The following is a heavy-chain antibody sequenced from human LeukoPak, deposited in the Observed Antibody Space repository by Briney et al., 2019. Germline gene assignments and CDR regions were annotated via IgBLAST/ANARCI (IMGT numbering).Heavy chain of an antibody. CDR1: GGTFSSYA. CDR2: IIPIPGIA. J-gene: IGHJ4*02. D-gene: IGHD2-15*01. V-gene: IGHV1-69*04. Sequence: SVKVSCKASGGTFSSYAISWVRQAPGQGLEWMGRIIPIPGIANYAQKFQGRVTITADKSTSTAYMELSSLRSEDTAVYYCARENQAGGGSDYWGQGTLVTVSS. CDR3: ARENQAGGGSDY.